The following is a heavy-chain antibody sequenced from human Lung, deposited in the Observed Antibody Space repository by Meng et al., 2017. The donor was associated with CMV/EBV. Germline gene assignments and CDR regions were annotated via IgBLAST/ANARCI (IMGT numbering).Heavy chain of an antibody. Sequence: QVELQGSGPGLVKPLGTLSLTCAGSGGSISSSNWWSWVRQPPGKGLEWIGEIYHSGSTNYNPSLKSRVTISVDKSKNQFSLKLSSVTAADTAVYYCASFPPPGKQWLVTDYWGQGTLVTVSS. CDR2: IYHSGST. CDR1: GGSISSSNW. J-gene: IGHJ4*02. V-gene: IGHV4-4*02. D-gene: IGHD6-19*01. CDR3: ASFPPPGKQWLVTDY.